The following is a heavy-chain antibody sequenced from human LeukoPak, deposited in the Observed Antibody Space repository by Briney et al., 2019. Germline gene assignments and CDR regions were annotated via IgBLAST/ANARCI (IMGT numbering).Heavy chain of an antibody. CDR2: INHSGST. Sequence: SETLSLTCAVYGGSFSGYYWSWIPQPPGKGLEWIGEINHSGSTNYNPSLKSRVTISVDTSKNQFSLKLSSVTAADTAVYHCARGLTKRGAHFWGQGTLVTVSS. D-gene: IGHD1-26*01. CDR1: GGSFSGYY. CDR3: ARGLTKRGAHF. V-gene: IGHV4-34*01. J-gene: IGHJ4*02.